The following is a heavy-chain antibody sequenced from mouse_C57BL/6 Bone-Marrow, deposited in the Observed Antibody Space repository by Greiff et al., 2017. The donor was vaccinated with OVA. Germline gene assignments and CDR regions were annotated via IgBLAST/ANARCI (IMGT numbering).Heavy chain of an antibody. Sequence: EVQLVESGGDLVKPGGSLKLSCAASGFTFSSYGMSWVRQTPDKRLEWVATISSGGSYTYYPDSVQGRFTISRDNAKNTLYLQMSSLQSADTAVYYCARRLWCFDYWGQGTTLTVSA. J-gene: IGHJ2*01. D-gene: IGHD1-1*02. CDR1: GFTFSSYG. V-gene: IGHV5-6*02. CDR3: ARRLWCFDY. CDR2: ISSGGSYT.